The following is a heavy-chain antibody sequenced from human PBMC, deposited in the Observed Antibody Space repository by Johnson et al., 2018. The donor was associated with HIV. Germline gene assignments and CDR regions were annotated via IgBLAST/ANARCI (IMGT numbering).Heavy chain of an antibody. Sequence: MLLVESGGGLVKPGGSLRLSCAASGFTFSSYWMSWVRQAPGKGLEWVANIKQDGSEQYYVYSVKGRFTISRDNAKNSLYLQMNSLSAEDTAVYYCASARADSGYDDAFDIWGQGTMVTVSS. V-gene: IGHV3-7*05. CDR2: IKQDGSEQ. J-gene: IGHJ3*02. CDR1: GFTFSSYW. D-gene: IGHD5-12*01. CDR3: ASARADSGYDDAFDI.